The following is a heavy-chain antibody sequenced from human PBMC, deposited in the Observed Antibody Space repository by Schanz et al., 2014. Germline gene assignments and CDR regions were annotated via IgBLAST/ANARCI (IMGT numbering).Heavy chain of an antibody. CDR3: ARAGRGYAYPLNSYPMDV. V-gene: IGHV1-69*02. J-gene: IGHJ6*02. CDR2: IIPFLAVS. CDR1: GGTLDTYK. Sequence: QDQLLQSGAAVKKPGSSVRVSCKASGGTLDTYKIAWVRQVPGQGLEGMGRIIPFLAVSNYAQDFQGRVTFTADRATSTVHMDLRSLRSEDTGLYYCARAGRGYAYPLNSYPMDVWGQGTTVIVSS. D-gene: IGHD3-16*01.